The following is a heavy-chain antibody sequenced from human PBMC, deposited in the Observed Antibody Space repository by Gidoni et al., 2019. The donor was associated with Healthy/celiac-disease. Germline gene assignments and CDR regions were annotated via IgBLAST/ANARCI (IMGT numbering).Heavy chain of an antibody. J-gene: IGHJ2*01. CDR2: MSGSGGST. Sequence: EVQLLESGGGLVQPGRSLRLSCSASGFTFSSYAMSWVRQAPGKGLEWVSAMSGSGGSTYYADSVKGRFNISRDNSKNTLYLKMNSLRAEDTAGDYCAKLKWYFDLWDRGTLVTVSS. CDR1: GFTFSSYA. CDR3: AKLKWYFDL. V-gene: IGHV3-23*01.